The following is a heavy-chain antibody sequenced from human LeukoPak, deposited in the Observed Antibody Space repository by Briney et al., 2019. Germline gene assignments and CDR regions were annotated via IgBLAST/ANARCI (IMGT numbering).Heavy chain of an antibody. CDR2: ISYDGSNK. D-gene: IGHD4-17*01. Sequence: GRSLRLSCAASGFTFSSYDMQRVRQAPGEGLEWVTLISYDGSNKYYADSVMGRFTISRDNSKNTLYLQMNSLRAEDTAVYYCVKSKMTTVTTGYFDYWGQGTLVTVSS. V-gene: IGHV3-30-3*01. CDR1: GFTFSSYD. CDR3: VKSKMTTVTTGYFDY. J-gene: IGHJ4*02.